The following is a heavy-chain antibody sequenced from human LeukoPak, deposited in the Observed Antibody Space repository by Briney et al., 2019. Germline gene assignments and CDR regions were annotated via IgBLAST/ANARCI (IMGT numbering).Heavy chain of an antibody. CDR3: ARHASCSSTSCYVDY. CDR1: GGSISSYY. J-gene: IGHJ4*02. D-gene: IGHD2-2*01. V-gene: IGHV4-59*08. CDR2: IYYSGST. Sequence: SETLSLTCTVSGGSISSYYWSWIRQPPGKGLEWIGYIYYSGSTYYNPSLKSRVTISVDTSKNQFSLELISVTAADTAVYYCARHASCSSTSCYVDYWGQGTLVTVSS.